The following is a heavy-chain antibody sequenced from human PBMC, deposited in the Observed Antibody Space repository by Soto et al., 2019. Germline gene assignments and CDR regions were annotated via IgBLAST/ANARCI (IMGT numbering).Heavy chain of an antibody. D-gene: IGHD7-27*01. CDR1: GFTFTDYH. J-gene: IGHJ4*02. Sequence: GGSLRLSCEASGFTFTDYHMSWIRQAPGKGLEWVALISETGSHTAYAESVKGRFTISRDNARPSVFLQMNSLRSDDTAVYFCARSLRATSPLTFWGQGTPVTVS. CDR2: ISETGSHT. V-gene: IGHV3-11*06. CDR3: ARSLRATSPLTF.